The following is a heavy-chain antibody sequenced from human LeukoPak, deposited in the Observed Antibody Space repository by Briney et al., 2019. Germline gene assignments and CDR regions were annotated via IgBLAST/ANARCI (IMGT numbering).Heavy chain of an antibody. Sequence: PGRSLRLSCAASGFTFSSYGMHWVRQAPGKGLEWVAFIRYDGSNKYYADSVKGRFTISRDNSKNTLYLQMNSLRAEDTAVYYCAKDGGYYGSNKLFDYWGQGTLVTVSS. CDR1: GFTFSSYG. V-gene: IGHV3-30*02. CDR2: IRYDGSNK. CDR3: AKDGGYYGSNKLFDY. D-gene: IGHD3-10*01. J-gene: IGHJ4*02.